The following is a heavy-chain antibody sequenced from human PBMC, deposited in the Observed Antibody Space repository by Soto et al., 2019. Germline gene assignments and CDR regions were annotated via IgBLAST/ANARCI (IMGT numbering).Heavy chain of an antibody. D-gene: IGHD2-15*01. CDR2: LYTAGSA. Sequence: GSLRLSCAASGFTVSDYHMSWVRQAPGKRLEWVSVLYTAGSADFADSVKGRFTVSRDNSKNTLYLQMSSLRAEDTAVYCCARDCLVSGNYYYYYGMDVWGQGTTVTVSS. CDR1: GFTVSDYH. V-gene: IGHV3-66*01. J-gene: IGHJ6*02. CDR3: ARDCLVSGNYYYYYGMDV.